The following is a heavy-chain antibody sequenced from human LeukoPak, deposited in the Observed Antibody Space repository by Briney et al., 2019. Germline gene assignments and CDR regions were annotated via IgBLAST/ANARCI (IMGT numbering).Heavy chain of an antibody. CDR2: ISHSGSS. Sequence: SQTLSLTCAVYGGSFSGYYWSWIRQPPPKGLEWMGEISHSGSSNYNPSLKSRVTISVDTSKNQFSLKLSSVTAADTAVYYCARGVFPANVLSRLSYYMDVWGKGTPVTVSS. CDR1: GGSFSGYY. J-gene: IGHJ6*03. CDR3: ARGVFPANVLSRLSYYMDV. D-gene: IGHD3-16*01. V-gene: IGHV4-34*01.